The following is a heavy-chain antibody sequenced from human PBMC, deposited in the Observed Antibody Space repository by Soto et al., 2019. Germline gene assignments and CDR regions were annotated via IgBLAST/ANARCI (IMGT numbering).Heavy chain of an antibody. Sequence: GGSLSLSCAASGFTFTRYRMNWVRQAPGKGLEWVSSISHTTNYIYYGDSMKGRFTISRDNAKNSLYLEMHSLRAEDTAFYYWASESDDISSNFDPWGQGTLVTVSS. D-gene: IGHD6-6*01. CDR1: GFTFTRYR. CDR3: ASESDDISSNFDP. CDR2: ISHTTNYI. V-gene: IGHV3-21*06. J-gene: IGHJ5*02.